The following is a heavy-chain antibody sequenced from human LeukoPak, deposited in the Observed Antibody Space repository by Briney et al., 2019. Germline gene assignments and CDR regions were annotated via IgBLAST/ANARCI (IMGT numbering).Heavy chain of an antibody. CDR2: FDPEDGET. CDR1: GYTLTELS. J-gene: IGHJ5*02. V-gene: IGHV1-24*01. D-gene: IGHD6-19*01. Sequence: GASVKVSCKVSGYTLTELSMHWVRQAPGKGLEGMGGFDPEDGETIYAQKFQGRVTMTEDTSTDTAYMELSSLRSEDTAVYYCATRQWLGQYNWFDPWGQGTLVTASS. CDR3: ATRQWLGQYNWFDP.